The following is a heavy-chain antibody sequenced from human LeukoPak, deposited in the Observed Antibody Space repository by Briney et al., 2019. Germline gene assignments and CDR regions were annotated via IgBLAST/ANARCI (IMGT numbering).Heavy chain of an antibody. Sequence: SETLSLTCSVSGGSISSYYWSWIRQPPGKGLEWIGYIYYSGRTNYNPSLKSRVTISVDTSKNQFSLKLSSVTAADTAVYYCAGVIAAVGWFDPWGQGTLVTVSS. J-gene: IGHJ5*02. D-gene: IGHD6-13*01. V-gene: IGHV4-59*01. CDR1: GGSISSYY. CDR3: AGVIAAVGWFDP. CDR2: IYYSGRT.